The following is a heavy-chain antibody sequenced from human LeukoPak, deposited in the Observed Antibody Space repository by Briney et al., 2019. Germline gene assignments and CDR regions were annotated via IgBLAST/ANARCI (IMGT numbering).Heavy chain of an antibody. CDR2: ISADGNII. CDR3: AREQDLF. D-gene: IGHD2-21*01. Sequence: PGGSLRLSCEASGFTFRNYYISWFRQAPGKGLEWVSWISADGNIIRYADSVKGRFTISRDNAKNSLYLQMNSLRAEDTAVYYCAREQDLFWGQGTLVTVSS. J-gene: IGHJ4*02. V-gene: IGHV3-11*04. CDR1: GFTFRNYY.